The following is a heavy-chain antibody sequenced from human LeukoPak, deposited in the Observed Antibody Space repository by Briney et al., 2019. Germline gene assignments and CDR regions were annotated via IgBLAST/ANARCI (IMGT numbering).Heavy chain of an antibody. V-gene: IGHV3-74*01. D-gene: IGHD3-9*01. CDR1: RFTFSTYW. CDR2: INTEGSST. J-gene: IGHJ4*02. CDR3: ARDFDRYYFDY. Sequence: GGSLRLSCAASRFTFSTYWMHWVRHAPGKGLMWVSRINTEGSSTNYADSVKGRFTISRDNAKNTLYLQMNSLRAEDTAMYYCARDFDRYYFDYWGQGTLVTASS.